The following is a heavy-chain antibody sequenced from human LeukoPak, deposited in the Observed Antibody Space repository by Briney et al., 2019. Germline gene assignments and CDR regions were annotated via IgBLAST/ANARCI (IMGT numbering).Heavy chain of an antibody. D-gene: IGHD2-2*01. J-gene: IGHJ4*02. CDR3: AGAPICSSTNCPPSY. CDR1: GGSISSGGYS. V-gene: IGHV4-30-2*01. CDR2: IYHSGST. Sequence: SETLSLTCAVSGGSISSGGYSWSWIRQPPGKGLEWIGYIYHSGSTYYNPSLKSRVTISVDRSKNQFSLKLSSVTAADTAVYYCAGAPICSSTNCPPSYWGQGTLVTVST.